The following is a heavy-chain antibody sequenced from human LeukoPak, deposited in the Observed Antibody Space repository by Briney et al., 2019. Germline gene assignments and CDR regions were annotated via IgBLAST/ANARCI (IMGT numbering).Heavy chain of an antibody. CDR2: IYSGGST. Sequence: PGGSLRLSCAASGFTVSSNYMSWVRQAPGKGLEWVSVIYSGGSTYYADSVKGRFTISRDNSKNTLYLQMNSLRAEDTAVYYCARVDYYDSSGYYPALGYWGQGTLVTVSS. CDR3: ARVDYYDSSGYYPALGY. D-gene: IGHD3-22*01. CDR1: GFTVSSNY. J-gene: IGHJ4*02. V-gene: IGHV3-53*01.